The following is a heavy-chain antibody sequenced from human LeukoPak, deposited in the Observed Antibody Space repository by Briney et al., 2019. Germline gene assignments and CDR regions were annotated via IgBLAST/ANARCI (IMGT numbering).Heavy chain of an antibody. D-gene: IGHD3-16*01. CDR2: INPNSGGT. CDR1: GYTFTGYY. Sequence: ASVKVSCKASGYTFTGYYMHWARQAPGQGLEWMGWINPNSGGTNYAQKFQGRVTMTRDTSISTAYMELSRLRSDDTAVYYCARVTLGATPLDYWGQGTLVTVSS. CDR3: ARVTLGATPLDY. V-gene: IGHV1-2*02. J-gene: IGHJ4*02.